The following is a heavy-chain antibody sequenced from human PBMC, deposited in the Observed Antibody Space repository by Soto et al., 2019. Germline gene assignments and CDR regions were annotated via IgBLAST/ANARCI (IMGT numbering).Heavy chain of an antibody. CDR2: IYYIGST. Sequence: PSETLSLTCTVSGGSINDFYWRWIRQPPGKGLEWIGYIYYIGSTDYNHSLKGRVTISVDTSKNQFSLKLRSVTAADTAVYYCARVGGVAARTFDYWGQGTLGTVAS. CDR3: ARVGGVAARTFDY. D-gene: IGHD6-6*01. J-gene: IGHJ4*02. CDR1: GGSINDFY. V-gene: IGHV4-59*01.